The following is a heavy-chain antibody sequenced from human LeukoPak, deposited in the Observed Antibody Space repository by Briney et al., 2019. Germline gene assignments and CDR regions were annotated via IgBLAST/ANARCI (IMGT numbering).Heavy chain of an antibody. CDR3: ARLPTGFPNWFDP. Sequence: PSETLSLTCTVSGGSIISSSYNWGWIRQPPGKGLEWIGSIYYSGRTNYNPSLSSRLTISVDTSKNHFSLRLRSVTAADTAVYYCARLPTGFPNWFDPWGQGTLVTVSS. D-gene: IGHD4-17*01. V-gene: IGHV4-39*02. J-gene: IGHJ5*02. CDR2: IYYSGRT. CDR1: GGSIISSSYN.